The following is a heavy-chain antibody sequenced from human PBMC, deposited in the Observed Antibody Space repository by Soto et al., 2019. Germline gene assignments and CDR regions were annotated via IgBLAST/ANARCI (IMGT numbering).Heavy chain of an antibody. Sequence: EVQLLESGGGLVQPGGSLRLSCAASGFTFSSYAMSWVRQAPGKGLEWISGVSGSGANIYYADSVKGRFTISRDSSKNTLDLQMNSLSAEDTAVYDCAKASSSNWRYYFDDWGQVTLVTVSS. CDR3: AKASSSNWRYYFDD. CDR1: GFTFSSYA. J-gene: IGHJ4*02. CDR2: VSGSGANI. D-gene: IGHD6-13*01. V-gene: IGHV3-23*01.